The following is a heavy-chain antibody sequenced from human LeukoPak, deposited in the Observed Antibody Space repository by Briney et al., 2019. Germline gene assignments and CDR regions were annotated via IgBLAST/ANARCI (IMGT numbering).Heavy chain of an antibody. CDR3: ARDPGYYDSSGYYVDY. D-gene: IGHD3-22*01. CDR1: GFTFSRYS. V-gene: IGHV3-21*01. J-gene: IGHJ4*02. Sequence: GGSLRLSCAASGFTFSRYSMNWVRQAPGKGLEWASSISSSSSYIYYADSVKGRFTISRDNAKNSLYLQMNSLRAEDTAVYYCARDPGYYDSSGYYVDYWGQGTLVTDSS. CDR2: ISSSSSYI.